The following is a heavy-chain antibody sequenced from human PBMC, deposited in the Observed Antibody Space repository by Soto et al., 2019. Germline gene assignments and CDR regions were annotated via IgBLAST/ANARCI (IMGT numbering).Heavy chain of an antibody. CDR2: INAGNGNT. D-gene: IGHD6-19*01. CDR3: ASVVSRWYLLDY. J-gene: IGHJ4*02. V-gene: IGHV1-3*01. Sequence: ASVKVSCKGSGYTCTIYAMHWVLQAPGQRLEWMGWINAGNGNTKYSQKFQGRVTITRDTSASTAYMELSSLRSEDTAVYYCASVVSRWYLLDYWTRRTLVTVS. CDR1: GYTCTIYA.